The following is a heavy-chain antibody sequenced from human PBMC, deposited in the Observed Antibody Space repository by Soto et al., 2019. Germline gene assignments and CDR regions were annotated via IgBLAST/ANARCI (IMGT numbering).Heavy chain of an antibody. V-gene: IGHV3-48*02. Sequence: EVQLVESGGGLVQPGGSLRLSCAASGFTFSSYSMNWVRQAPGKGLEWVSYIRSRSRSINYADSVKGRFTISRDNAKNSQYLQMNSLRDENTAVYYSARVLRRVIIPHYYYRMYVWGQGTTVTVSS. D-gene: IGHD3-10*01. CDR3: ARVLRRVIIPHYYYRMYV. J-gene: IGHJ6*02. CDR1: GFTFSSYS. CDR2: IRSRSRSI.